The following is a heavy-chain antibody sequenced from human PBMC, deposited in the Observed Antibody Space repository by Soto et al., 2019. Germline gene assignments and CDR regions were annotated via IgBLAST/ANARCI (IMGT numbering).Heavy chain of an antibody. CDR3: AHRPMVWGYFDWLSPRGWFDP. Sequence: VSGPTLVNPTQTLTLTCTFSGFSLSTSGVGVGWIRQPPGKALEWLALIYWNDDKRYSPSLKSRLTITKDTSKNQVVLTMTNMDPVDTATYYCAHRPMVWGYFDWLSPRGWFDPWGQGTLVTVSS. CDR2: IYWNDDK. V-gene: IGHV2-5*01. CDR1: GFSLSTSGVG. D-gene: IGHD3-9*01. J-gene: IGHJ5*02.